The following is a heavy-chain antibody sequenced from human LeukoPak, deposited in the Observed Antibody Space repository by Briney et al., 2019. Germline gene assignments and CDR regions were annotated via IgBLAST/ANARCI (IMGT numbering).Heavy chain of an antibody. CDR1: GYSFTNNW. D-gene: IGHD7-27*01. CDR2: IYPGDSDT. Sequence: GESLQISCKGSGYSFTNNWIGWVRQMPGKGLEWVGIIYPGDSDTRYSPSFLGQVTISADKSISTAYLQWSSLKATDTAMYYCARLLQSQTGELDYWGQGTLVTVSS. CDR3: ARLLQSQTGELDY. J-gene: IGHJ4*02. V-gene: IGHV5-51*01.